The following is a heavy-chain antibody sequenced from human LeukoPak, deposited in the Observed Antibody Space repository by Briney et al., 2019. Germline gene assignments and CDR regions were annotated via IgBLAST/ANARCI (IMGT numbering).Heavy chain of an antibody. J-gene: IGHJ6*03. CDR2: FDPEDGET. Sequence: ASVKVSCKVSGYTLTELSMHWVRQAPGKGLEWMGGFDPEDGETIYAQKFQGRVTMTEDTSTDTAYMELSSLRSEDTAVYYCARDGGAAAGSGDYYYYMDVWGKGTTVTVSS. D-gene: IGHD6-13*01. CDR1: GYTLTELS. CDR3: ARDGGAAAGSGDYYYYMDV. V-gene: IGHV1-24*01.